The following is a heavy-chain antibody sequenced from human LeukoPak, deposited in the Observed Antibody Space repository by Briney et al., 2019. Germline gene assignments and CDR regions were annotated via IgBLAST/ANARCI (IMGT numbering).Heavy chain of an antibody. CDR1: GFTFRNYW. Sequence: GGSLRLSCAASGFTFRNYWMTWVRQAPGKGLEWVANLNQYGDHKYYDDSVKGRFTISRDNARDALYLEMNSLTVEDTAVYFCSRDLGTGRPHDFWGQGTLVTVSS. CDR3: SRDLGTGRPHDF. CDR2: LNQYGDHK. J-gene: IGHJ4*02. V-gene: IGHV3-7*01. D-gene: IGHD3/OR15-3a*01.